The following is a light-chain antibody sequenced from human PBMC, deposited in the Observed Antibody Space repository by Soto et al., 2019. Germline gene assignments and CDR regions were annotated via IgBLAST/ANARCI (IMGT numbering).Light chain of an antibody. V-gene: IGKV3-15*01. CDR2: DAS. J-gene: IGKJ2*01. Sequence: EIVMTQSPATLSVSPGEGATLSCRASQSVNSRLDWYQQTPGQAPRLLIHDASTRANGIPARFSGSGSGTEFTLTISSLQSEDFAVYYCQQYYDRPLTFGQGTKLEIK. CDR1: QSVNSR. CDR3: QQYYDRPLT.